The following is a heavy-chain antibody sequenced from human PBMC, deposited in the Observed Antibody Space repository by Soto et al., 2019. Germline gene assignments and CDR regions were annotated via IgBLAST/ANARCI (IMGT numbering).Heavy chain of an antibody. CDR3: ARDPPPPDY. CDR1: GYTFASYA. V-gene: IGHV1-18*01. J-gene: IGHJ4*02. Sequence: QVQLVQSGAEVKKPGASVKVSCKASGYTFASYAISWMRQAPGQGLEWMGWISAYNGNTNYAQKLQGRVTMTTDTSTSTGYRELTSLRYDDTAVYYCARDPPPPDYWGQGTLVTVSS. CDR2: ISAYNGNT.